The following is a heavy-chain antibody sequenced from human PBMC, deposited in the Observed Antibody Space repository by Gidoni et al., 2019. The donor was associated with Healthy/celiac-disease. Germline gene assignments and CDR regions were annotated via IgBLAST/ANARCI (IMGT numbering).Heavy chain of an antibody. CDR3: ARDLGGEVQRLPHDAFDI. CDR2: IIPIFGTA. CDR1: GGTFSSYA. V-gene: IGHV1-69*06. J-gene: IGHJ3*02. Sequence: QVQLVQSGAEVKKPGSSVTVSCKASGGTFSSYAISWVRQAPGQGLEWMGGIIPIFGTANYAQKFQGRVTITADKSTSTAYMELSSLRSEDTAVYYCARDLGGEVQRLPHDAFDIWGQGTMVTVSS. D-gene: IGHD1-1*01.